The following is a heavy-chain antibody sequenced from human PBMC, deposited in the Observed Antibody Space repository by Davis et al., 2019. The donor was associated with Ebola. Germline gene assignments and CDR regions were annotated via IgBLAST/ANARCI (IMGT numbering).Heavy chain of an antibody. CDR3: AKDITAADWYFDL. J-gene: IGHJ2*01. Sequence: CAASGFTFDDYAMHWVRQAPGKGLEWVSGISWNSGSTGYADSVKGRFTISRDNAKNSLYLQMNSLRAEDTALYYCAKDITAADWYFDLWGRAPWSLSPQ. V-gene: IGHV3-9*01. CDR1: GFTFDDYA. D-gene: IGHD6-13*01. CDR2: ISWNSGST.